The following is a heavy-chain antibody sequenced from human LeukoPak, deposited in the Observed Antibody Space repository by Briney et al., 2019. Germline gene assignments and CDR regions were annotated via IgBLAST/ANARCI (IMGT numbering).Heavy chain of an antibody. CDR2: IYFSGST. D-gene: IGHD1-7*01. J-gene: IGHJ4*02. CDR1: GGSISSYY. V-gene: IGHV4-59*08. Sequence: SETLSLTCTVSGGSISSYYWSWIRQPPGKGLEWIGYIYFSGSTNYNPSLKSRVTISVDTSKNQFSLKLSSVTAADTAMYYCARHRAGTTYDFWGQGTLVTVSS. CDR3: ARHRAGTTYDF.